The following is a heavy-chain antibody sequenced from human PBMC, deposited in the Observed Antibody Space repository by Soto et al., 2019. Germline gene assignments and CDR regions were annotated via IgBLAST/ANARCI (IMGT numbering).Heavy chain of an antibody. V-gene: IGHV4-59*08. CDR1: GGFITNDY. CDR3: ARHWGRQVFDY. J-gene: IGHJ4*02. CDR2: FYHNGST. Sequence: PSETLSLTCAVSGGFITNDYWGWIRQPPGKGLEWIGSFYHNGSTNYNPSLKSRITISVDTSKNQFSLKLSSVTAADTAVYYCARHWGRQVFDYWGQGTLVTVS. D-gene: IGHD3-16*01.